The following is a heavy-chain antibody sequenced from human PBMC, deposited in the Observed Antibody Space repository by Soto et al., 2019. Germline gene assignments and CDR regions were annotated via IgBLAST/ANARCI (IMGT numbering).Heavy chain of an antibody. J-gene: IGHJ4*02. Sequence: PSETLSLTCTVSGDSISSSTYYWGWIRQTPGKGLQWIGQINHSGSANYNPSLKSRVTISVHTSSSQFSLELSSVTAADTAVYYCARHHDSWGQGTLVTVSS. CDR3: ARHHDS. V-gene: IGHV4-39*01. CDR1: GDSISSSTYY. CDR2: INHSGSA.